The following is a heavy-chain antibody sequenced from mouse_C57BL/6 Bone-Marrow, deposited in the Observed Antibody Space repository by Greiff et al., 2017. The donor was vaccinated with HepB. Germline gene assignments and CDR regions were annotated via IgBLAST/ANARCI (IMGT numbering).Heavy chain of an antibody. J-gene: IGHJ3*01. CDR2: ISDGGSYT. V-gene: IGHV5-4*01. Sequence: EVHLVESGGGLVKPGGSLKLSCAASGFTFSSYAMSWVRQTPEKRLEWVATISDGGSYTYYPDNVKGRFTISRDNAKNNLYLQMSHLKSEDTAIYYCAIRGGAYWGQGTLVTVSA. CDR3: AIRGGAY. CDR1: GFTFSSYA.